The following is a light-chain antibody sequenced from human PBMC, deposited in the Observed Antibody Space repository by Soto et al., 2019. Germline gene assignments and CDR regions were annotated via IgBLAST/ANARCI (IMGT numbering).Light chain of an antibody. CDR1: QGISSY. V-gene: IGKV1-9*01. J-gene: IGKJ1*01. Sequence: DIQLTQSPSFLSASVGDRVTITCRASQGISSYFAWYQQKPGKAPKLLIYAASTLQSGVPSRFSGSGSGTEFTLTISSLQPEDFAIYYCQQVNNYPRTFGQGTKVEIK. CDR2: AAS. CDR3: QQVNNYPRT.